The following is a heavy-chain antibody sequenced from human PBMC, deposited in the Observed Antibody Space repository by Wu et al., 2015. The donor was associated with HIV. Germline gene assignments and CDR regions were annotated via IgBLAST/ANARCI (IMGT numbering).Heavy chain of an antibody. D-gene: IGHD3-22*01. Sequence: QVQLVQSGAEVKKPGSSVKVSCKASGGTFSSYAISWVRQAPGQGLEWMGRIIPTFGTANYAQKFQGRVTITADESTSTAYMELSSLRSEDTAVYYCARGRRGYYDSSGYYGGWGQGTLVTVSS. CDR2: IIPTFGTA. J-gene: IGHJ4*02. CDR1: GGTFSSYA. V-gene: IGHV1-69*13. CDR3: ARGRRGYYDSSGYYGG.